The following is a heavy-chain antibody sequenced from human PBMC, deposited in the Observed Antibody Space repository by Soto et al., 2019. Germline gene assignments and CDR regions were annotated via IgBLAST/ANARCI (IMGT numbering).Heavy chain of an antibody. D-gene: IGHD3-3*01. J-gene: IGHJ5*02. CDR3: ARDGDPQSAFWSGPWGGGRFDP. Sequence: QVQLVQSGAEVKKPGSSVNVSCKTSGGTFGNSAVTWVRQAPGQGLEWLGGIVPMFGTANYAQKFQGRVTITADESTSPAYMELNSLKTDDTAVYYCARDGDPQSAFWSGPWGGGRFDPWGQGTLVTVSS. V-gene: IGHV1-69*12. CDR2: IVPMFGTA. CDR1: GGTFGNSA.